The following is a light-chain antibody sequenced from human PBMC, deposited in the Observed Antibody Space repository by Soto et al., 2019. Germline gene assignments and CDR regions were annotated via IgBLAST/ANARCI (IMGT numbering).Light chain of an antibody. J-gene: IGKJ4*01. CDR1: QSISTY. CDR2: AAS. Sequence: DIQMTQSPSSLSASVGDRVTITCRARQSISTYLHWYQQKPGKAPNLLIYAASTLQSGVPSRFSGSGSWNDFTLPIRSLQPEDFATYFCQNGYSTPLTFGGGTTVDIK. V-gene: IGKV1-39*01. CDR3: QNGYSTPLT.